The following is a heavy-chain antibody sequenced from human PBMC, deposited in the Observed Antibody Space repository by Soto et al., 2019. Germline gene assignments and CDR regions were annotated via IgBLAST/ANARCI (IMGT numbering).Heavy chain of an antibody. D-gene: IGHD2-8*02. V-gene: IGHV4-59*11. J-gene: IGHJ4*02. CDR1: CGSISSVNNHY. CDR3: ARDKITGLFDY. CDR2: ISDIANT. Sequence: SETLSLTCTVSCGSISSVNNHYCSWFRQPPGKGLEWIGDISDIANTNYNPSLNSRVSISVDTSKNQFSLTLTSVTAADTAVYYCARDKITGLFDYWGQGTLVTVS.